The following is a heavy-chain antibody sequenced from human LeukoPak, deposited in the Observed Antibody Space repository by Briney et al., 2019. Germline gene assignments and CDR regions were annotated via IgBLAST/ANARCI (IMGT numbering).Heavy chain of an antibody. CDR2: INPNSGGT. J-gene: IGHJ4*02. V-gene: IGHV1-2*02. Sequence: GASVKVSCKASGYTFTGYYMHWVRQASGQGLEWMGWINPNSGGTNYAQKFQGRVTMTRDTSISTAYMELSRLRSDDTAVYYCARDLGGSGSYYSDYWGQGTLVTVSS. D-gene: IGHD3-10*01. CDR1: GYTFTGYY. CDR3: ARDLGGSGSYYSDY.